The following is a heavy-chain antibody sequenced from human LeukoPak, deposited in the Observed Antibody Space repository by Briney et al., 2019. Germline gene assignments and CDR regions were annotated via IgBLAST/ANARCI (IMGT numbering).Heavy chain of an antibody. CDR2: IHYSGST. CDR1: GGSLSSYY. V-gene: IGHV4-59*08. Sequence: SETLSLTCTVSGGSLSSYYWIWIRQPPGKGLEGIGYIHYSGSTNYNPSLKSRVTISVDTSKNQFSLRLNSVTAADTAVYYCARTGSSPFPNHDYWGQGTLVTVSS. CDR3: ARTGSSPFPNHDY. J-gene: IGHJ4*02. D-gene: IGHD1-14*01.